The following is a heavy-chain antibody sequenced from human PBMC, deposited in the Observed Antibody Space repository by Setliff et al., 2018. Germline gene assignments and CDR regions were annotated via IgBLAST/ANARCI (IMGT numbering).Heavy chain of an antibody. D-gene: IGHD6-6*01. J-gene: IGHJ4*02. CDR2: INHSGST. Sequence: PSETLSLTYAAYGGTFSDYYWTWIRQPPGKGLEWIGEINHSGSTNYHPSLRSRVTISVDTSKNQFSLKLSSVTAADRAVYYCARGRNIAARLLDSWGQGTLVTVSS. CDR3: ARGRNIAARLLDS. CDR1: GGTFSDYY. V-gene: IGHV4-34*01.